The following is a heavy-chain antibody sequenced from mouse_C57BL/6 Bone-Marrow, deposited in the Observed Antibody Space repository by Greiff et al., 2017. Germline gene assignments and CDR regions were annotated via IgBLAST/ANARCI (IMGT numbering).Heavy chain of an antibody. J-gene: IGHJ1*03. CDR2: IRNKANGYTT. Sequence: EVQLVESGGGLVQPGGSLSLSCAASGFTFTDYYMSWVRQPPGKALEWLGFIRNKANGYTTEYSASVKGRFTISRDNSQSILYLQMNALRAEDSATYYCASLTTVVSYWYFDVWGTGTTVTVSS. CDR3: ASLTTVVSYWYFDV. D-gene: IGHD1-1*01. V-gene: IGHV7-3*01. CDR1: GFTFTDYY.